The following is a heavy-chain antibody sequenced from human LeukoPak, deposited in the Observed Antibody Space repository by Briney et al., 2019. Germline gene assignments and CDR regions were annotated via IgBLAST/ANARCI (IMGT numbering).Heavy chain of an antibody. CDR2: INEDGSAK. V-gene: IGHV3-7*01. CDR3: AREYDLGLQYYFGY. Sequence: GGSLRLSCAASGFIFSSYWMTWVRQAPGKGLEWVANINEDGSAKYFVDSVKGRFTISRDNAKNSLYMQMNSLRAEDTAVYYCAREYDLGLQYYFGYWGQGTLVTVSS. D-gene: IGHD3-3*01. CDR1: GFIFSSYW. J-gene: IGHJ4*02.